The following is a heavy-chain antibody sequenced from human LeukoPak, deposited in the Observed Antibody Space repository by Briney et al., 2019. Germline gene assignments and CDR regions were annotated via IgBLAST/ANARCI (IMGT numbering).Heavy chain of an antibody. CDR3: AGRYGGLY. J-gene: IGHJ4*02. CDR2: ISYDGSNK. V-gene: IGHV3-30*09. CDR1: GFTFSSYA. Sequence: GGSLRLSCAASGFTFSSYAMHWVRQAPGKGLEWVAVISYDGSNKYYADSVKGRFAISRDNSKNTLYLQMNSLRAEDTAVYYCAGRYGGLYWGQGTLVTVSS. D-gene: IGHD4-23*01.